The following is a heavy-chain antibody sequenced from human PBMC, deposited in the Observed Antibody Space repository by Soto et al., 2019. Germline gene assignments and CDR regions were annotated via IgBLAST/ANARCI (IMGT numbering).Heavy chain of an antibody. D-gene: IGHD5-18*01. CDR3: PRSGGSVDTAMSSYFDY. CDR2: IYPGDSDT. J-gene: IGHJ4*02. CDR1: GYSFTSYW. V-gene: IGHV5-51*01. Sequence: RGESLKISCKGSGYSFTSYWIGLVRQMPGNGLEWMGIIYPGDSDTRYSPSFQGQVTILADKSISTAYLQWSSLKASDTAMYYCPRSGGSVDTAMSSYFDYWGQRTQVTVTS.